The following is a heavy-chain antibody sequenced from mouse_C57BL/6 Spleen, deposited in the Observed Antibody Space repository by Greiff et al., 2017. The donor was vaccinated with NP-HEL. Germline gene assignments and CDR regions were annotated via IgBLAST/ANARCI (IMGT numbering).Heavy chain of an antibody. V-gene: IGHV1-66*01. J-gene: IGHJ4*01. Sequence: QVQLQQSGPELVKPGASVKISCKASGYSFTSYYIHWVKQRPGQGLEWIGWIYPGSGNTKYNEKFKGKATLTADTSSSTAYMQLSSLTSEDSAVYYCARSYYGSSYYYYAMDYWGQGTSVTVSS. CDR1: GYSFTSYY. D-gene: IGHD1-1*01. CDR2: IYPGSGNT. CDR3: ARSYYGSSYYYYAMDY.